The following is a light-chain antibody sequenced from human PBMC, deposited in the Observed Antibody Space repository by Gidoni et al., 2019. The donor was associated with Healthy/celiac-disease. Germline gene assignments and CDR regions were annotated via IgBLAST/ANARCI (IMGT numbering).Light chain of an antibody. CDR3: QQSYSAPYT. V-gene: IGKV1-39*01. CDR1: HDINNY. CDR2: TAS. J-gene: IGKJ2*01. Sequence: DIQMTQSPSSLSASVGDRVTITCRASHDINNYLNWYQQKPGEAPKLIIYTASRLRSGVPPRVSGSGSGTDFTLTISSLLLEDFAIYFCQQSYSAPYTFGQGTNLEIK.